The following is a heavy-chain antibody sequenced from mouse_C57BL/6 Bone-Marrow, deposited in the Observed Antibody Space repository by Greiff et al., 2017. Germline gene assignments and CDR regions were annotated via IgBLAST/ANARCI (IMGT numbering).Heavy chain of an antibody. J-gene: IGHJ3*01. D-gene: IGHD2-4*01. CDR1: GYAFTNYL. Sequence: VQLQQSGAELVRPGTSVKVSCKASGYAFTNYLIEWVKQRPGQGLEWIGVINPGSGGTNYNEKFKGKATLTADKSSSTAYMQLSSLTSADSAVYFCARDYYDYDLAWFAYWGQGTLVTVSA. V-gene: IGHV1-54*01. CDR3: ARDYYDYDLAWFAY. CDR2: INPGSGGT.